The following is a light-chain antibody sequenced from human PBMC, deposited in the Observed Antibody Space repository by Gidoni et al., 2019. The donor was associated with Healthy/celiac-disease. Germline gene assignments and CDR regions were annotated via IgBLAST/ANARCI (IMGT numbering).Light chain of an antibody. CDR1: QVIRIS. CDR2: DAS. V-gene: IGKV1D-13*01. Sequence: AIQLTQSPSSLSASVGDRVTITCRASQVIRISLAWYQQKPGKAPKLLIYDASSLESGVPSRFSGSGSGTDFTLTISSLQPEDFATYYCQQFNNYLWTFGQGTKVEIK. J-gene: IGKJ1*01. CDR3: QQFNNYLWT.